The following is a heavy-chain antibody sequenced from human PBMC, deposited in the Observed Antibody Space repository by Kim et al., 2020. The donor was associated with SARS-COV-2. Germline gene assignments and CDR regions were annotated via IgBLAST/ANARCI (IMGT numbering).Heavy chain of an antibody. CDR2: TYYRSKWYN. D-gene: IGHD5-18*01. CDR1: GDSVSSNSAA. V-gene: IGHV6-1*01. Sequence: SQTLSLTCAISGDSVSSNSAAWNWLRQSPSRGLEWLGRTYYRSKWYNEYAVSVKSRMTINPDTSKNQFSLLLNSVTPEDTAVYYCAVSTATDACAIWGQGTLVTVSS. CDR3: AVSTATDACAI. J-gene: IGHJ3*02.